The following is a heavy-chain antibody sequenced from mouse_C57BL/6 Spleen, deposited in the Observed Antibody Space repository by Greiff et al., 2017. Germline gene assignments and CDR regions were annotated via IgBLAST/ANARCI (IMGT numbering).Heavy chain of an antibody. CDR1: GFSLTSYG. V-gene: IGHV2-2*01. D-gene: IGHD2-3*01. J-gene: IGHJ4*01. CDR3: ASYDGYQYYAMDY. Sequence: QVQLQQSGPGLVQPSQSLSITCTVSGFSLTSYGVHWVRQSPGKGLEWLGVIWSGGSTDYNAAFISRLSISKDNSKSQVFFKMNSLQADDTAIYYCASYDGYQYYAMDYWGQGTSVTGSS. CDR2: IWSGGST.